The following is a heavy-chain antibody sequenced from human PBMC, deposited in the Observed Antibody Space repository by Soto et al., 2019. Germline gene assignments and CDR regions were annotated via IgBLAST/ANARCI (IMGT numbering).Heavy chain of an antibody. V-gene: IGHV1-69*13. CDR1: GGTFSSYA. CDR2: IIPIFGTA. CDR3: ATIGQNYYDSSGYYSDY. D-gene: IGHD3-22*01. Sequence: SVKVSCKASGGTFSSYAISWVRQAPGQGLEWMGGIIPIFGTANYAQKFQGRVTITADESTSTAYMELSSLRSEDTAVYYCATIGQNYYDSSGYYSDYWGQGTLVTVSS. J-gene: IGHJ4*02.